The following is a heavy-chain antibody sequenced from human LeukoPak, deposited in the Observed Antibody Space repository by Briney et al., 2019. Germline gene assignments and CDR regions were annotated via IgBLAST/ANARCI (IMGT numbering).Heavy chain of an antibody. J-gene: IGHJ4*02. CDR2: ISSSSSYI. V-gene: IGHV3-21*01. CDR1: GSTFSSYS. CDR3: ARDQKFQALDY. Sequence: GGSLRLSCAASGSTFSSYSMNWVRQAPGKGLEWVSSISSSSSYIYYADSVKGRFTISRDNAKNSLYLQMNSLRAEDTAVYYCARDQKFQALDYWGQGTLVTVSS.